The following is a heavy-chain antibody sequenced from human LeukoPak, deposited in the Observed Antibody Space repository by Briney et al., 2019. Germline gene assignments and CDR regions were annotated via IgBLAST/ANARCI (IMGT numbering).Heavy chain of an antibody. Sequence: SETLPLTCTVSGDSIGGYYWSWIRQPAGKGLEWIGRIYTSGSTNYNPSLKSRVTMSVDTSKNQFSLKLSSVTVADTAVYYCARVAYCGGDCYSFDYWGQGTLVTVSS. V-gene: IGHV4-4*07. CDR2: IYTSGST. D-gene: IGHD2-21*02. J-gene: IGHJ4*02. CDR3: ARVAYCGGDCYSFDY. CDR1: GDSIGGYY.